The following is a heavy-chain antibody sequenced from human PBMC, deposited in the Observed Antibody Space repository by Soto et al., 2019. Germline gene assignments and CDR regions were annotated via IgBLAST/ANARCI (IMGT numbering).Heavy chain of an antibody. CDR1: GDSMTKYY. CDR2: IYTSGST. J-gene: IGHJ4*02. Sequence: KTSETLSLTCTVSGDSMTKYYWSWIRQPAGKGLEWIGRIYTSGSTNYNPSLKSRVTMSIDTSNKHFSLSLKSVTAADTAVYYCARTVGAAYYFDFWGQGALVTVSS. CDR3: ARTVGAAYYFDF. V-gene: IGHV4-4*07. D-gene: IGHD1-26*01.